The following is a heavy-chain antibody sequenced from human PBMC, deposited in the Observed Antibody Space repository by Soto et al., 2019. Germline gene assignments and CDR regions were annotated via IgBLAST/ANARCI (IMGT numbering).Heavy chain of an antibody. Sequence: QVQLVQSGAEVKKPGASVKISCKASGITYTTYPIHWVRQAPGQGLEWMGWINAGNGDTRYSRRFQGRVTLTRDTSATTTYMDLSSLRSEDTSIYYCARAISGYVTWGQGTLVTVSS. D-gene: IGHD5-12*01. CDR2: INAGNGDT. J-gene: IGHJ4*02. CDR1: GITYTTYP. CDR3: ARAISGYVT. V-gene: IGHV1-3*01.